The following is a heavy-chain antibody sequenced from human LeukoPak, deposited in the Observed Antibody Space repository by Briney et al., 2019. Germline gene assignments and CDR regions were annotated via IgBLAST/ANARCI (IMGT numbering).Heavy chain of an antibody. CDR2: ISISSHYI. Sequence: GGSLRLSCAASGFTFSSYSMNWVRQAPGKGLEWVSCISISSHYIYYAASVKARFTIPRHNAKNTLYLQMNSLRAEDTAGYYSARGAAAGTAFDYWGQGTLVTVSS. CDR3: ARGAAAGTAFDY. CDR1: GFTFSSYS. D-gene: IGHD6-13*01. V-gene: IGHV3-21*01. J-gene: IGHJ4*02.